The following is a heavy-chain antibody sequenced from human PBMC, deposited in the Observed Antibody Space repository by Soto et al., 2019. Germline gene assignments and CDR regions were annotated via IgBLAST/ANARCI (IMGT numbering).Heavy chain of an antibody. CDR3: ARETYYDFWSGYIIDY. D-gene: IGHD3-3*01. CDR1: GGSISSSSYY. CDR2: IYYSGST. J-gene: IGHJ4*02. V-gene: IGHV4-39*02. Sequence: PSETLSLTCTVSGGSISSSSYYWGWIRQPPGKGLEWIGSIYYSGSTYYNPSLKSRVTISVDTSKNQFSLKLSSVTAADTAVYYCARETYYDFWSGYIIDYWGQGTLVTVSS.